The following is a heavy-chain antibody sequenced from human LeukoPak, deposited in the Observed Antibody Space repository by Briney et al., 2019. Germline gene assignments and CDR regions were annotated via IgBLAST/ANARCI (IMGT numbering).Heavy chain of an antibody. Sequence: PGGSLRLSCAASGFTFINYAMSWVRQAPGKGLERVSGISGRGHFTNYADSVKGRFTVSRDNSENTLFLQMNSPRAEDTAIYYCAKLGTRRELRSYFDYWGQGIPVTISS. V-gene: IGHV3-23*01. D-gene: IGHD1-1*01. J-gene: IGHJ4*02. CDR1: GFTFINYA. CDR2: ISGRGHFT. CDR3: AKLGTRRELRSYFDY.